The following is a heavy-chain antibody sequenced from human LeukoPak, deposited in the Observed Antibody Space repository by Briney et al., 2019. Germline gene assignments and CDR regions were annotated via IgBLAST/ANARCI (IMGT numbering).Heavy chain of an antibody. V-gene: IGHV3-74*01. CDR2: IDIDGTGT. CDR3: GTVFDH. Sequence: GGSLRLSCAASGFTFSSYGMHWVRQAPGKGLVWVSRIDIDGTGTSYADSVKGRFTISRDNAKNTVSLQMNSLKAEDTAVYYCGTVFDHWGPGILVTVSS. J-gene: IGHJ4*02. CDR1: GFTFSSYG.